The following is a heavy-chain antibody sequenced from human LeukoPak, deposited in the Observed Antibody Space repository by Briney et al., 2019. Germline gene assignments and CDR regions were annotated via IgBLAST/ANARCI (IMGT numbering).Heavy chain of an antibody. CDR2: INHSGST. CDR3: AQGYGFDY. J-gene: IGHJ4*02. V-gene: IGHV4-34*01. D-gene: IGHD5-18*01. CDR1: GGSISSYY. Sequence: SSETLSLTCTVSGGSISSYYWSWIRQPPGKGLEWIGEINHSGSTNYNPSLKSRVTISVDTSKNQFSLKLSSVTAADTAVYYCAQGYGFDYWGQGTLVTVSS.